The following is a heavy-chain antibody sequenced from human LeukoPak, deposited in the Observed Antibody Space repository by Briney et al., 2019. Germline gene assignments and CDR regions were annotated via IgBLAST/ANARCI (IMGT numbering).Heavy chain of an antibody. Sequence: SETLSLTCTVSGGSISSNCWSWTRQPPGKGLEWIGCIYASGTTNYNPSLKGRLTISVDTSNSQFSLTVRSVTAADTAVYYCGGRGFWGQGTLVTVSS. J-gene: IGHJ4*02. D-gene: IGHD3-10*01. CDR3: GGRGF. V-gene: IGHV4-4*09. CDR2: IYASGTT. CDR1: GGSISSNC.